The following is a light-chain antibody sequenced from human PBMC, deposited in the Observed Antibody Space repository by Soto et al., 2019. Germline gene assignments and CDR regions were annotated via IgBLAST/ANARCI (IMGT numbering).Light chain of an antibody. CDR2: SNN. Sequence: QLVLTQPPSASGTPGQRVTISCSGSSSNIGTNTVNWYQHLPGSAPKLLIYSNNQRPSGVPDRFSGSKSGTSASLAISGLQPDDEADYYCEAWDGSLNAVLFGGGTQLTVL. V-gene: IGLV1-44*01. J-gene: IGLJ2*01. CDR3: EAWDGSLNAVL. CDR1: SSNIGTNT.